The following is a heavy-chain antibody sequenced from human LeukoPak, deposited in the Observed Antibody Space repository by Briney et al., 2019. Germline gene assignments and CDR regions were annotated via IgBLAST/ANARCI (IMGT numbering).Heavy chain of an antibody. V-gene: IGHV3-23*01. CDR1: GFTFSDFD. D-gene: IGHD1-26*01. CDR2: ITGTGGGT. CDR3: AKTMGAIDHDY. Sequence: GGSLRLSCAASGFTFSDFDMSWVRQAAGKGLEWVSTITGTGGGTYYADSIKGRFTFSRDNSRNTLYLQMNSLRAEDTAVYYCAKTMGAIDHDYWGQGTLVTVSS. J-gene: IGHJ4*02.